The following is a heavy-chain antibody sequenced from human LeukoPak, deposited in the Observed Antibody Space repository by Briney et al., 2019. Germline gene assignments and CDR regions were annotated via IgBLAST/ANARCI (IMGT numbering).Heavy chain of an antibody. Sequence: SETLSLTCAVYSGSFSGYYWSWIRQPPGKGLEWIGEINHSGSTNYNPSLKSRVTISVDTSKNQFSLKLSSVTAADTAVYYCARVYYDFWSGYYGIYYYYYYMDVWGKGTTVTVSS. V-gene: IGHV4-34*01. J-gene: IGHJ6*03. D-gene: IGHD3-3*01. CDR3: ARVYYDFWSGYYGIYYYYYYMDV. CDR2: INHSGST. CDR1: SGSFSGYY.